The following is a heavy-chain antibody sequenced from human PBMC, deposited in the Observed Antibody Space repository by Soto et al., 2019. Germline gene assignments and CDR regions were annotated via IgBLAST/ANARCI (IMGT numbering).Heavy chain of an antibody. CDR1: GGTFTNYA. J-gene: IGHJ4*02. CDR2: INPSIGNT. D-gene: IGHD2-21*02. Sequence: SCKASGGTFTNYAFSWVRQAPGQGLEWLGGINPSIGNTDYAQKFQGRVTITRDTSASTVYMELSSLRSEDTAVYYCARSIVVVTALDYWGQGTLVTVSS. V-gene: IGHV1-3*01. CDR3: ARSIVVVTALDY.